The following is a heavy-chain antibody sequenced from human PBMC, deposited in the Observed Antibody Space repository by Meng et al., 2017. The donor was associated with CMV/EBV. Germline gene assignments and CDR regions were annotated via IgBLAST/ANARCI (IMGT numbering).Heavy chain of an antibody. CDR3: ARRDSSWYDAFDI. CDR2: IFSNDEK. V-gene: IGHV2-26*01. CDR1: GFSLSNARMG. Sequence: SGPTLVKPTETLTLTCTVSGFSLSNARMGVRWIRQPPGKALEWLAHIFSNDEKSYSTSLKSRLTISKDTSKSQVVLTMTNMDPVDTATYYCARRDSSWYDAFDIWGQGTMVTVSS. D-gene: IGHD6-13*01. J-gene: IGHJ3*02.